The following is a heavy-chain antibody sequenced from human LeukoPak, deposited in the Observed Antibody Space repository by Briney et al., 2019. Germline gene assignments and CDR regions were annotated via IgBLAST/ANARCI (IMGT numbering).Heavy chain of an antibody. J-gene: IGHJ4*02. CDR2: IYYSGST. CDR1: GASINRGTHY. Sequence: SQTLSLTCTVSGASINRGTHYWSWVRQAAGKGLEWIGYIYYSGSTNYNPSLKSRVTISVDTSKNQFSLKLSSVTAADTAVYYCARADYYYDSSGHALDYWGQGTLVTVSS. V-gene: IGHV4-61*10. CDR3: ARADYYYDSSGHALDY. D-gene: IGHD3-22*01.